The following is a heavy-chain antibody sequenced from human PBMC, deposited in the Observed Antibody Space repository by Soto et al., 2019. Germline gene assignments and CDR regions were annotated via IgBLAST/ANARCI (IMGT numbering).Heavy chain of an antibody. D-gene: IGHD1-7*01. CDR3: AHGNNWDYRPPYDFDY. CDR2: IYGNDDQ. V-gene: IGHV2-5*01. CDR1: GFSLNTSGVG. J-gene: IGHJ4*02. Sequence: QITLKESGPTLVKPTQTLTLTCTFSGFSLNTSGVGVGWVRQPPGKALEWLALIYGNDDQRYNLFLKNSLTITKDTSRDQVVLTMTHMDPVDTATYYCAHGNNWDYRPPYDFDYWGQGTLVTVS.